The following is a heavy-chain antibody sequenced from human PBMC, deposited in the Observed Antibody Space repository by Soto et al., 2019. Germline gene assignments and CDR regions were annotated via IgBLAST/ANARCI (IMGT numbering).Heavy chain of an antibody. V-gene: IGHV4-59*01. D-gene: IGHD6-19*01. CDR1: GGSISGYY. Sequence: QVQLQESGPGLVKPSETLSLTCTVSGGSISGYYWSWIRQPPGKGLEWIGYIYYSGSTNYNPSLKSRVTISVDTSKNQFSLKLSSVTAADTAVYYCARASLIAVAGTPNYGMDVWGQGTTVTVSS. J-gene: IGHJ6*02. CDR3: ARASLIAVAGTPNYGMDV. CDR2: IYYSGST.